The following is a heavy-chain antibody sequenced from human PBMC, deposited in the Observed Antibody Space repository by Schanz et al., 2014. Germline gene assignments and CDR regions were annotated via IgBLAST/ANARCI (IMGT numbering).Heavy chain of an antibody. CDR3: ARVVRYSGYVRHWFFDL. D-gene: IGHD5-12*01. J-gene: IGHJ2*01. CDR2: IHSTGET. CDR1: GFAFSSHD. Sequence: EVQLLESGGGLVRPGVSLRLSCVASGFAFSSHDMHWVRQVTGKGLQWVSAIHSTGETYYPDSVQGRFTISRENTKNSLYLQMTNLRAGDTAIYYCARVVRYSGYVRHWFFDLWGRGTSVTVSS. V-gene: IGHV3-13*01.